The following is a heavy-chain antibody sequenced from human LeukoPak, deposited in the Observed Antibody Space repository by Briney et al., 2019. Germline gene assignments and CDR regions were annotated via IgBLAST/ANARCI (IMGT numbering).Heavy chain of an antibody. D-gene: IGHD3-10*01. CDR2: ISGSGGST. Sequence: GGSLRLSCAASGFTFSSYAMSWVRQAPGKGLEWVSAISGSGGSTYYADSVKGRFTTSRGNSKNTLYLQMNSLRAEDTAVYYCAKDTYYGSGSYETIDYWGQGTLVTVSS. CDR3: AKDTYYGSGSYETIDY. J-gene: IGHJ4*02. V-gene: IGHV3-23*01. CDR1: GFTFSSYA.